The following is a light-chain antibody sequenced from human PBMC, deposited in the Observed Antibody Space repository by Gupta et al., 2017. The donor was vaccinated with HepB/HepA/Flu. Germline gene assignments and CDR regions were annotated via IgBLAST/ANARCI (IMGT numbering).Light chain of an antibody. CDR2: AAS. J-gene: IGKJ2*01. CDR1: QGISNY. V-gene: IGKV1-27*01. CDR3: QNDNSAPYT. Sequence: DIHITQSPSSLSASVGDRVTITCRASQGISNYLAWYQQKPGKSPRLLIYAASTSQSGVPSRFSGSGSGTDFTLTISSLQPEEVTTYYCQNDNSAPYTFGQGTKLEIK.